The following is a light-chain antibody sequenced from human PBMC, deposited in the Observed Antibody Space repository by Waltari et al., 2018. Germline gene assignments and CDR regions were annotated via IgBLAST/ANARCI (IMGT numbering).Light chain of an antibody. CDR1: QSVSSSY. CDR2: GAS. Sequence: EVVLTQSPGTLSLSPGERATLSCRASQSVSSSYLAWYQQKHGQAPRPLIYGASSRATGIPDRFSGSGSGTDFTLTISRLEPEDFAVYYCQQYGSSPPTFGQGTKVEIK. CDR3: QQYGSSPPT. V-gene: IGKV3-20*01. J-gene: IGKJ1*01.